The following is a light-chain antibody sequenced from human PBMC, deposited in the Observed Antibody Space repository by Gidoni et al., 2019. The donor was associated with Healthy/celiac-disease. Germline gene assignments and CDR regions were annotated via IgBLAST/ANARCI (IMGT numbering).Light chain of an antibody. CDR2: WAS. CDR3: QQYYSTLRGA. J-gene: IGKJ2*01. V-gene: IGKV4-1*01. Sequence: DIVMTQSPDSLAVSLGERATINCKSSQSVLYSSNNKNYLAWYQQKPGQPPKLLIYWASTRESGVPDRFSGSGSGTDFTLTISSLQAEDVAVYYCQQYYSTLRGAFXQXTKLEIK. CDR1: QSVLYSSNNKNY.